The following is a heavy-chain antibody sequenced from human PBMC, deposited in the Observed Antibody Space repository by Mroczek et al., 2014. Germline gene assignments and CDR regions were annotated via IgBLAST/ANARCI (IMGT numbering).Heavy chain of an antibody. D-gene: IGHD6-13*01. Sequence: ESGGGLVKPGGSLRLSCAASGFTFSSYSMNWVRQAPGKGLEWVSSISSSSSYIYYADSVKGRFTISRDNAKNSLYLQMNSLRAEDTAVYYCARVKNGQQLAPHDAFDIWGQGTMVTVSS. J-gene: IGHJ3*02. CDR1: GFTFSSYS. CDR2: ISSSSSYI. CDR3: ARVKNGQQLAPHDAFDI. V-gene: IGHV3-21*01.